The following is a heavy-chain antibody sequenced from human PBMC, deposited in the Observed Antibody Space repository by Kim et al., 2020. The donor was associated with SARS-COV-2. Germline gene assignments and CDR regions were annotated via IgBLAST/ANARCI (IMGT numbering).Heavy chain of an antibody. J-gene: IGHJ5*02. Sequence: LKRRVTISVDTSKNQFSLKLSSVTAADTAVYYCARGRIAVAGSRNWFDPWGQGTLVTVSS. D-gene: IGHD6-19*01. V-gene: IGHV4-34*01. CDR3: ARGRIAVAGSRNWFDP.